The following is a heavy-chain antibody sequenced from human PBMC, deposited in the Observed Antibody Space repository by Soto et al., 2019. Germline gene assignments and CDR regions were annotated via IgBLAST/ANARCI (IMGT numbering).Heavy chain of an antibody. J-gene: IGHJ4*02. CDR3: ARARYDSSGDYAH. V-gene: IGHV1-18*01. CDR1: GYTFTSYG. Sequence: QVQLVQSGAEVKKPGASVKVSCKASGYTFTSYGINWVRQAPGQGLEWMGWISAYNGNTNYAQKLQGRVTMTTDTATSTASMALRSLRSDDTAVYYCARARYDSSGDYAHWGQGTLVTVSS. D-gene: IGHD3-22*01. CDR2: ISAYNGNT.